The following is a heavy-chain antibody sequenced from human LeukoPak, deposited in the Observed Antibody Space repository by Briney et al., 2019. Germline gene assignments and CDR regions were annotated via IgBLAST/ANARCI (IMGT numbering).Heavy chain of an antibody. CDR2: ISAYNGNT. J-gene: IGHJ4*02. V-gene: IGHV1-18*01. CDR1: GYTFTSYG. D-gene: IGHD6-19*01. CDR3: ARGGEQWLVRAYYFDY. Sequence: ASVKVSCKPSGYTFTSYGISWVRQAPGQGLEWMGWISAYNGNTNYAQKLQGRVTITTDTSTSTAYMELRSLRSDDTAVYYCARGGEQWLVRAYYFDYWGQGTLVTVSS.